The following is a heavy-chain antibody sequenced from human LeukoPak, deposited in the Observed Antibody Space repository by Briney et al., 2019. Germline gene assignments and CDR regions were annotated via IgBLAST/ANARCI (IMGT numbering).Heavy chain of an antibody. Sequence: PSQTLSLTCTVSGGSISSGGYYWSWIRRHPGKGLEWIGYIYYSGSTYYNPSLKSRVTISVDTSKNQFSLKLSSVTAADTAVYYCARAGGFFSPFGYWGQGTLVTVSS. D-gene: IGHD3-16*01. J-gene: IGHJ4*02. CDR1: GGSISSGGYY. CDR2: IYYSGST. V-gene: IGHV4-31*03. CDR3: ARAGGFFSPFGY.